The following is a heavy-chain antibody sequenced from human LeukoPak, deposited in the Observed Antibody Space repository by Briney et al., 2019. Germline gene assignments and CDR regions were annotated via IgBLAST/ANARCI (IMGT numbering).Heavy chain of an antibody. V-gene: IGHV3-23*01. D-gene: IGHD3-10*01. J-gene: IGHJ4*02. Sequence: PGGSLRLSCAASGFTFSSYAMSWVRQAPGKGLEWVSVISNSAGSTFYADSVKGRFTISRDNSKNTLYLQMNSLRAEDTAVYYCAKRASGSGTSLYYFDYWGQGTLATVSS. CDR3: AKRASGSGTSLYYFDY. CDR2: ISNSAGST. CDR1: GFTFSSYA.